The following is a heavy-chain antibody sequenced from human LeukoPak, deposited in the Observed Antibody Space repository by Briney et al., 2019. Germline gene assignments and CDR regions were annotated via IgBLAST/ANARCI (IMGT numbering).Heavy chain of an antibody. J-gene: IGHJ4*02. Sequence: ASVKVSCKASGYTFTGYCMHWVRQAPGQGLEWVGWINPNSGGTNYAQKFQGRVTMTRDTSISTAYMELSRLRSDDTAVYYCARDLTGGSYYFDYWGQGTLVTVSS. D-gene: IGHD7-27*01. V-gene: IGHV1-2*02. CDR1: GYTFTGYC. CDR3: ARDLTGGSYYFDY. CDR2: INPNSGGT.